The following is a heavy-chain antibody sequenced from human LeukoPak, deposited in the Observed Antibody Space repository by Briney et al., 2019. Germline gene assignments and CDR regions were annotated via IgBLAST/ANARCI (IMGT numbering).Heavy chain of an antibody. CDR3: AKDSLAGYLRGYFDD. CDR1: GFTFSTYG. Sequence: GGSLRLSCAASGFTFSTYGMHWVRQAPGKGLEWVAVISYDGTNKYYTDPVKGRFTISRNNSKNTLYLQMNSLRPEDTAVFYCAKDSLAGYLRGYFDDWGQGTQVTVSS. J-gene: IGHJ4*02. D-gene: IGHD3-9*01. CDR2: ISYDGTNK. V-gene: IGHV3-30*18.